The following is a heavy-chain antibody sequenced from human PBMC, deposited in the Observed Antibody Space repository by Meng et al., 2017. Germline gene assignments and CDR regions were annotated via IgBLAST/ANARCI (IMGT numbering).Heavy chain of an antibody. J-gene: IGHJ5*02. D-gene: IGHD3-10*01. CDR3: ARDRLRGEFDP. CDR2: INPNSGGT. Sequence: QVQLVQSGAEVKKPGASVKVSCKASGYTFTGYYMHWVRQAPGQGLEWMGWINPNSGGTNYAQKLQGRVTMTTDTSTSTAYMELRSLRSDDTTVYYCARDRLRGEFDPWGQGTLVTVSS. CDR1: GYTFTGYY. V-gene: IGHV1-2*02.